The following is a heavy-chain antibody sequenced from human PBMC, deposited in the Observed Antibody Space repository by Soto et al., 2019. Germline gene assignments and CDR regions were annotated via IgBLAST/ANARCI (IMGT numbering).Heavy chain of an antibody. Sequence: SETLSLTCTVSGGSVSNSNYYCGWIRQSPGKGLEWIGSVYYRGRSYSKSSVKSRVTISVDTSKNQFSLNLNSVTASDTAVYYCVSQRTSVLTQAYFDYWGPGALVTVSS. CDR3: VSQRTSVLTQAYFDY. CDR2: VYYRGRS. D-gene: IGHD2-8*01. J-gene: IGHJ4*02. V-gene: IGHV4-39*01. CDR1: GGSVSNSNYY.